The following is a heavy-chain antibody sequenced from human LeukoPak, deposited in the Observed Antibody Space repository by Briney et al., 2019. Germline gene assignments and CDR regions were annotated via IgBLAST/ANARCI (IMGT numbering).Heavy chain of an antibody. CDR1: GGSLSDYH. Sequence: SETLSLTCAVYGGSLSDYHWRWIRQPPGKGPEWIGEISHSGSTNYNPSLKSRVTISVDTSKKQFSLKLSSVTAADTAVYYCARVEIEASGHVVDYRGQGTLVTVSS. CDR2: ISHSGST. CDR3: ARVEIEASGHVVDY. J-gene: IGHJ4*02. D-gene: IGHD6-25*01. V-gene: IGHV4-34*01.